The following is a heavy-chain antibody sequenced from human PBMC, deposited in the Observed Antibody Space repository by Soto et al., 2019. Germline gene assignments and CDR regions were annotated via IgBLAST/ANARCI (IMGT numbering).Heavy chain of an antibody. CDR1: GFTFSSYG. CDR3: AKDLRFEPRTTVTTLGAGTQGGLDP. Sequence: QVQLVESGGGVVQPGRSLRLSCAASGFTFSSYGMHWVRQAPGKGLEWVAVISYDGSNKYYADSVKGRFTISRDNSKNTLYLQMNSLRAEDTAVYYCAKDLRFEPRTTVTTLGAGTQGGLDPWGQGTLVTVSS. J-gene: IGHJ5*02. V-gene: IGHV3-30*18. D-gene: IGHD4-17*01. CDR2: ISYDGSNK.